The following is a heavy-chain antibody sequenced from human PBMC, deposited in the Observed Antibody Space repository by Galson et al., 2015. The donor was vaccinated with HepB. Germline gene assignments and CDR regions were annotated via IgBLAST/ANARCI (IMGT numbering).Heavy chain of an antibody. CDR1: GFTFGSYA. CDR2: ISGSGGST. Sequence: SLRLSCAASGFTFGSYAMNWVRQAPGKGLEWVSVISGSGGSTYYADSVKGRFTISRDNSKNTLYLQMNSLRAEDTAVYYCAKSVHQWRIGYFDYWGQGTLVTVSS. V-gene: IGHV3-23*01. J-gene: IGHJ4*02. D-gene: IGHD6-19*01. CDR3: AKSVHQWRIGYFDY.